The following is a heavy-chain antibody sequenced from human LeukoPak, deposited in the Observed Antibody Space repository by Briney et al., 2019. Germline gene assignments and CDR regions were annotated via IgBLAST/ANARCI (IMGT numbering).Heavy chain of an antibody. CDR1: GFTFSSYA. D-gene: IGHD5-24*01. V-gene: IGHV3-23*01. J-gene: IGHJ5*02. CDR3: VIDRTPDGFYSNDL. CDR2: ISGSGGST. Sequence: GGSLRLSCAASGFTFSSYAMSWVRQAPGKGLEWVSAISGSGGSTYYADSVKGRFSISRDNSENVLFLQMNSLRAEDTAVYYCVIDRTPDGFYSNDLWGQGTLVTVSS.